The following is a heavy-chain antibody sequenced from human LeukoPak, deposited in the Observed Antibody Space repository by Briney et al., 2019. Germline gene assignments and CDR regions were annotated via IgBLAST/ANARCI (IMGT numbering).Heavy chain of an antibody. V-gene: IGHV4-39*07. CDR2: IYYSGST. CDR3: ARDRSYP. J-gene: IGHJ5*02. CDR1: GGSISSSSYY. Sequence: PSETLSLTCTVSGGSISSSSYYWGWIRQPPGKGLEWIGSIYYSGSTYYNPSLRSRVTMTLDTSKKQFSLNLTSVTAADTAVYYCARDRSYPWGRGTLVTVSS.